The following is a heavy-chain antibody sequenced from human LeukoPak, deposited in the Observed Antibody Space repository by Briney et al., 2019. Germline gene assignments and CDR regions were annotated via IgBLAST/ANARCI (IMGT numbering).Heavy chain of an antibody. Sequence: SQTLSLTCSVSGDSISSGSYYWSWIRQPAGKGLEWIGRIHTSGRTNYNPSLKSRVTISADASKNQFSLKLSSVTAADTAVYYCARGVTYYYDSSGYLYWGQGTLVTVSS. D-gene: IGHD3-22*01. V-gene: IGHV4-61*02. CDR2: IHTSGRT. CDR1: GDSISSGSYY. CDR3: ARGVTYYYDSSGYLY. J-gene: IGHJ4*02.